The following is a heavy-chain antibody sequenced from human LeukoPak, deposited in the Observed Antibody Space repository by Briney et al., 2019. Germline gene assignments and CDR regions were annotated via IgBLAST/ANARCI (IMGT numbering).Heavy chain of an antibody. J-gene: IGHJ4*02. CDR2: INSDGGGA. CDR3: ARGGGPTAYFDY. CDR1: GITFGNNW. D-gene: IGHD3-16*01. V-gene: IGHV3-74*01. Sequence: GGSLRLSCAAPGITFGNNWMHWVRQGPGKGLVWISRINSDGGGAIYADSVKGRFTVSRDNAKNTLYLQMNSLRAEDTAVYYCARGGGPTAYFDYWGQGTLVTVSS.